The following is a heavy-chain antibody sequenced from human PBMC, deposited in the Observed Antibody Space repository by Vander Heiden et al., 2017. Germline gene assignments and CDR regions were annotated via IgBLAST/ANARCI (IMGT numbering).Heavy chain of an antibody. J-gene: IGHJ1*01. V-gene: IGHV3-9*01. Sequence: EVQPAESGGGLVQPGRSLRLSCAASGFTFDDYAMHWVRQAPGKGLEWVSGISWNSGSIGYADSVKGRFTISRDNAKNSLYLQMNSLRAEDTALYYCAKDISYGGNSGYFQHWCQGTLVTVSS. D-gene: IGHD2-21*02. CDR3: AKDISYGGNSGYFQH. CDR1: GFTFDDYA. CDR2: ISWNSGSI.